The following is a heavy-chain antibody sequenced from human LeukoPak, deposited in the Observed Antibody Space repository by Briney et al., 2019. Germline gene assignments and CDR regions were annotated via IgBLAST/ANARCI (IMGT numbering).Heavy chain of an antibody. D-gene: IGHD1-20*01. V-gene: IGHV3-73*01. CDR2: IRSKANSYAT. J-gene: IGHJ4*02. CDR3: TRPSGFNWNAFVG. Sequence: PGGSLRLSCAASGFTFSGSAMHWVRQASGKGLEWVGRIRSKANSYATAYAASVKGRFTISRDDSKNTAYLQMNSLNTEDTAVYYCTRPSGFNWNAFVGWGQGTLVTVS. CDR1: GFTFSGSA.